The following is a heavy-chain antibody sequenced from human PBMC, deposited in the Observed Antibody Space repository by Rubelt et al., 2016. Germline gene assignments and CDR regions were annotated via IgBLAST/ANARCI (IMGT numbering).Heavy chain of an antibody. V-gene: IGHV4-39*07. J-gene: IGHJ3*02. CDR1: GGSISSGGYY. CDR2: IYYSGST. Sequence: TLSLTCTVSGGSISSGGYYWSWIRQPPGKGLEWIGSIYYSGSTYYNPSLKSRVTISVDTSKNQFSLKLSSVTAADTAVYYCARVGGIQLDAFDIWGQGTMVTVSS. D-gene: IGHD3-16*01. CDR3: ARVGGIQLDAFDI.